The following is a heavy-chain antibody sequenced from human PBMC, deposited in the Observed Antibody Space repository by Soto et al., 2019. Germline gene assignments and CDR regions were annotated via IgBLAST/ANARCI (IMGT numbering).Heavy chain of an antibody. D-gene: IGHD3-10*01. J-gene: IGHJ3*01. Sequence: QVQLQESGPGLVKPSQTLSLNCSVSGDSINNADYHWSWIRQHAGQGLEWIGYIYYSGTTYYNPSLKSRVTISMDTSKNQFSLEMSSVTAADTAVYYCARVRGHGFDFRGQGTMVTVSS. CDR3: ARVRGHGFDF. CDR2: IYYSGTT. CDR1: GDSINNADYH. V-gene: IGHV4-31*03.